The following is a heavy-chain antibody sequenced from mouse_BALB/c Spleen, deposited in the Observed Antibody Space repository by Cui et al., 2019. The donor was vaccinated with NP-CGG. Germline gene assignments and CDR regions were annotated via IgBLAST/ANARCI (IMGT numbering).Heavy chain of an antibody. V-gene: IGHV1-72*01. D-gene: IGHD1-1*01. CDR1: GYTFTSYW. J-gene: IGHJ2*01. CDR3: ARYDYYGSSYFDY. Sequence: QAQLQQPGAACVKTGAAVKLSCKASGYTFTSYWMHWVKQRPGRGLEWIGRIDPNSGGTKYNEKFKSKATLTVDKPSSTAYMQLSSLTSEDSAVYYCARYDYYGSSYFDYWGQGTTLTVSS. CDR2: IDPNSGGT.